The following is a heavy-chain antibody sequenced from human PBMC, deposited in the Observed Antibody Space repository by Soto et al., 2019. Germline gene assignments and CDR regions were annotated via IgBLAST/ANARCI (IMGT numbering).Heavy chain of an antibody. CDR1: GGSVSSGGYY. CDR3: GRDGTGLYGMDV. CDR2: IYYSGST. D-gene: IGHD6-13*01. J-gene: IGHJ6*02. V-gene: IGHV4-61*08. Sequence: SETLSLTCTVSGGSVSSGGYYWSWFRQPPGKGLEWIGYIYYSGSTKYNPSLKSRVTISVDTSNNQFSLKLSSVTAADTAVYYCGRDGTGLYGMDVWGQGTTVTVSS.